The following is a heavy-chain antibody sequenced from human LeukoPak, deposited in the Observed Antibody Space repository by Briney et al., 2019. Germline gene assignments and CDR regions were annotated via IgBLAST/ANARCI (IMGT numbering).Heavy chain of an antibody. J-gene: IGHJ4*02. V-gene: IGHV4-34*01. CDR2: INQRRST. CDR1: GGSFGGYY. Sequence: SQTLSLTCAVYGGSFGGYYWSWNRQPQGKLLGWIGAINQRRSTKYNPSVKSRVTISVDTPQNQFSLSRSSVTAADTAVYYCARGRSGYDFDYWGQGTLVTVSS. CDR3: ARGRSGYDFDY. D-gene: IGHD5-12*01.